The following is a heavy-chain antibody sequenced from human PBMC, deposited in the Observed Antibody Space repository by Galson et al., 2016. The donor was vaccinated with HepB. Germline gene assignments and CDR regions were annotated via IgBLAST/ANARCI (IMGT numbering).Heavy chain of an antibody. CDR3: VQGSTAPAV. D-gene: IGHD1-26*01. Sequence: SLRLSCAASGFAFRSYGMSWVRQAPGKGLEWVSSITSSGGSTYYADSVKGRFTISRDNSKNTLSLQMNSLRADDAAVYYCVQGSTAPAVWGQGTTVTVSS. CDR2: ITSSGGST. V-gene: IGHV3-23*01. CDR1: GFAFRSYG. J-gene: IGHJ6*01.